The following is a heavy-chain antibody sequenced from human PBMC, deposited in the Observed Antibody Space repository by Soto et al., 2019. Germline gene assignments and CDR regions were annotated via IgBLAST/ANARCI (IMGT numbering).Heavy chain of an antibody. CDR1: GYSFTSYW. D-gene: IGHD5-18*01. CDR2: IDPSDSYT. V-gene: IGHV5-10-1*01. Sequence: GESLKISCKGSGYSFTSYWISWVRQMPGKGLEWMGRIDPSDSYTNYSPSFQGHVTISADKSISTAYPQWSSLKASDTAMYYCARTSMQSRGYSYGQGGMDVWGQGTTVTVSS. CDR3: ARTSMQSRGYSYGQGGMDV. J-gene: IGHJ6*02.